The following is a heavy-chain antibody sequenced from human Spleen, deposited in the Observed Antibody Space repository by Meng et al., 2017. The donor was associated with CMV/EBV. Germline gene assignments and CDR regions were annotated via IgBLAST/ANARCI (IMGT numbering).Heavy chain of an antibody. V-gene: IGHV4-61*03. J-gene: IGHJ3*02. CDR2: IYHSGST. D-gene: IGHD3-9*01. CDR1: GSYY. CDR3: AKGESYDILTGYYPLIGAFDI. Sequence: GSYYWSWIRQPPGKRLEWIGHIYHSGSTNNNPSLKSRVTISLDTSKNHFSLKLSSVTAADTAVYYCAKGESYDILTGYYPLIGAFDIWGQGTMVTVSS.